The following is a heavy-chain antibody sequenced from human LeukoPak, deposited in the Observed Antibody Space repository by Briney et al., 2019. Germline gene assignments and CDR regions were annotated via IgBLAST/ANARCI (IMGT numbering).Heavy chain of an antibody. CDR3: ARVTGSSSFGHFDL. D-gene: IGHD1-26*01. Sequence: SETLSLTCSVSGDSISSFNHYWTWMRQRPGTGLEWIGYIHSSWSTYYNPSLKSRVSMSVDTSKNQFSLQLTSVSAADTALYYCARVTGSSSFGHFDLWGRGTLVTVSS. V-gene: IGHV4-31*03. CDR2: IHSSWST. J-gene: IGHJ2*01. CDR1: GDSISSFNHY.